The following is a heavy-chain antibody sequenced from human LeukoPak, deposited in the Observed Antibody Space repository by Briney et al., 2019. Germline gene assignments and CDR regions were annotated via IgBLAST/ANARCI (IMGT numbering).Heavy chain of an antibody. V-gene: IGHV4-4*07. CDR1: GGSISSYY. CDR2: IYTSGST. Sequence: PSETLSLTCTDSGGSISSYYWSWIRQPAGKGLEWIGRIYTSGSTNYNPSLKSRVTMSVDTSKNQFSLKLSSVTAADTAVYYCARDRYPGIAVAAMNWFDPWGQGTLVTVSS. D-gene: IGHD6-19*01. J-gene: IGHJ5*02. CDR3: ARDRYPGIAVAAMNWFDP.